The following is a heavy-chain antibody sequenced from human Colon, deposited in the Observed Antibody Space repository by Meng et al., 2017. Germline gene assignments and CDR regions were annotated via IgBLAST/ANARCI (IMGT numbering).Heavy chain of an antibody. CDR2: MSDSGTT. Sequence: QVHLHESGPGLVWPSDDLSLVCTVSGGPIKSGGYHWSWVRQHPGKGLEYIGFMSDSGTTDYNPSLRSRVSISEIGSSKNQFSLTLRSVTAADTATYFCARDTLYGTDYWGQGVLVTVSS. CDR1: GGPIKSGGYH. CDR3: ARDTLYGTDY. D-gene: IGHD4-17*01. V-gene: IGHV4-31*03. J-gene: IGHJ4*02.